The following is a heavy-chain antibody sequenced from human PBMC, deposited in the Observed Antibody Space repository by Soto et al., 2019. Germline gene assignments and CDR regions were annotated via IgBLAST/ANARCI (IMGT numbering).Heavy chain of an antibody. V-gene: IGHV3-30-3*01. Sequence: QVQLVESGGGVVQPGRSLRLSCAASGFTFSSYAIHWVRQAPGKGLEWVAVISYDGSNKYYADSMKGRVTISRDNSKNTLYLHINSLETDDTAVYYCAREGLYHAMDVWGQWTTVTVSS. CDR2: ISYDGSNK. CDR1: GFTFSSYA. CDR3: AREGLYHAMDV. J-gene: IGHJ6*02.